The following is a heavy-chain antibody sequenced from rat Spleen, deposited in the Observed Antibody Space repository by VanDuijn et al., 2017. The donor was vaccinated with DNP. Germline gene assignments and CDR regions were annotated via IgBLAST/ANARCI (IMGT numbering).Heavy chain of an antibody. CDR1: GFIFSDYY. CDR2: ITYDGGST. CDR3: TRPNNYGFAY. Sequence: EVQLVESGGDLVQPGRSLKLSCATSGFIFSDYYMAWVRQAPTKGLEWVAYITYDGGSTYYRDSVKGRFTISRDNAKSTLSLQMNSLRSEDMATYYCTRPNNYGFAYWGQGTLVTVSS. V-gene: IGHV5-22*01. J-gene: IGHJ3*01. D-gene: IGHD1-10*01.